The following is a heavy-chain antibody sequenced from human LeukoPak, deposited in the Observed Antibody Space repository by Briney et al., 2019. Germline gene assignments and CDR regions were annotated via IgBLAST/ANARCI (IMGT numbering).Heavy chain of an antibody. V-gene: IGHV1-18*01. Sequence: ASVKASCKASGYTFTSYGISWVRQAPGQGLERMGWISAYNGNTNYAQKLQGRVTMTTDTSTSTAYMELRSLRSDDTAVYYCARAVVAATPPDYWGQGTLVTVSS. D-gene: IGHD2-15*01. CDR3: ARAVVAATPPDY. CDR1: GYTFTSYG. J-gene: IGHJ4*02. CDR2: ISAYNGNT.